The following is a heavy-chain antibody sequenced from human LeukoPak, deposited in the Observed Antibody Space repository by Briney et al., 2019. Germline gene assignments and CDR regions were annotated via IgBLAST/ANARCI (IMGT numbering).Heavy chain of an antibody. D-gene: IGHD2-21*02. V-gene: IGHV1-2*02. J-gene: IGHJ2*01. Sequence: VASVKVSCKASGYTFTGYYMHWVRQAPGQGLEWMGWINPNSGGTNYAQKFQGRVTMTRDTSISTAYMELSRLRSDDTAVYYCARDSPRGDYEVNWYFDLWGRGTLVTVSS. CDR3: ARDSPRGDYEVNWYFDL. CDR2: INPNSGGT. CDR1: GYTFTGYY.